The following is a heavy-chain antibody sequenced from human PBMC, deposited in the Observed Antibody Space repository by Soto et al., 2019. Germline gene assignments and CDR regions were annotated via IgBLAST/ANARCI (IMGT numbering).Heavy chain of an antibody. CDR3: ARQVVGYCSGGSCTPFDY. D-gene: IGHD2-15*01. Sequence: EVQLVRSEAEVKKPGESLRISCNGSGYSFTGYWISWVRQTPGKGLEWMGRIDPSDSYTNYGPSFQGHVTISADKSISTAYLQWSSLKASDTAMYYCARQVVGYCSGGSCTPFDYWGQGTLVTVSS. J-gene: IGHJ4*02. CDR2: IDPSDSYT. CDR1: GYSFTGYW. V-gene: IGHV5-10-1*01.